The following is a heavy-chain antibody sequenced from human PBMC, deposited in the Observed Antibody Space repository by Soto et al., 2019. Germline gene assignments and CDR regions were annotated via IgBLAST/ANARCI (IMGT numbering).Heavy chain of an antibody. CDR3: ARGRLMGYCSGGSCPIDH. CDR1: GGTFSSYA. Sequence: QVQLVQSGAEVKKPGSSVKVSCKASGGTFSSYAISWVRQAPGQGLEWMGGIIPIFGTANYAQKFQGRVTITADKSTSTAYMELSSLRSEDTAVYYCARGRLMGYCSGGSCPIDHWGQGTLVTVSS. D-gene: IGHD2-15*01. V-gene: IGHV1-69*06. J-gene: IGHJ4*02. CDR2: IIPIFGTA.